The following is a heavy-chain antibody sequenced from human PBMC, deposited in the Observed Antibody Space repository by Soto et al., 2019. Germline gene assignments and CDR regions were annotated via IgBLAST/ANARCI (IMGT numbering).Heavy chain of an antibody. CDR1: GDSISSSNW. J-gene: IGHJ4*02. V-gene: IGHV4-4*02. Sequence: QVQLQESGPGLVKPSGTLALTCAVSGDSISSSNWWSWVRQPPGKGLEWIGEIYHSGSTNYNPSRKSRVTIAVAKPKNQSSLKLSSVTAADTAVYYCGRVRPTVTRFDYWGQGTLVTVSS. CDR3: GRVRPTVTRFDY. D-gene: IGHD4-17*01. CDR2: IYHSGST.